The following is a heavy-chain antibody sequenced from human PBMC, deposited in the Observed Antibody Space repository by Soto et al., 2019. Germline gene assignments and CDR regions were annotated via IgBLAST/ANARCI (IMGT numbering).Heavy chain of an antibody. V-gene: IGHV3-33*01. J-gene: IGHJ4*02. D-gene: IGHD6-13*01. CDR1: GFTFSSYG. Sequence: QVQLVESGGGVVQPGRSLRLSCAASGFTFSSYGMHWVRQAPGKGLEWVAVIWYDGSNKYYADSVKGRFTISRDNSKNTLYLHMNSLRAEDTAVYYCESDLAAVHFDYWGQGTLVTVSS. CDR2: IWYDGSNK. CDR3: ESDLAAVHFDY.